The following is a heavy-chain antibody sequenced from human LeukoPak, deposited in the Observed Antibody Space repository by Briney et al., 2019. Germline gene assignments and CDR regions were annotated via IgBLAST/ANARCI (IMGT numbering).Heavy chain of an antibody. D-gene: IGHD3-3*01. V-gene: IGHV3-74*01. J-gene: IGHJ4*02. CDR2: INSDGSST. CDR3: AKVMYYDFWSGYLYFDY. CDR1: GFTFSSYW. Sequence: GGSLRLSCAASGFTFSSYWMHWVRQAPGKGLVWVSRINSDGSSTYYADSVKGRVTISRDNSKNTLYLQMDSLRAEDTAVYYCAKVMYYDFWSGYLYFDYWGQGTLVTVSS.